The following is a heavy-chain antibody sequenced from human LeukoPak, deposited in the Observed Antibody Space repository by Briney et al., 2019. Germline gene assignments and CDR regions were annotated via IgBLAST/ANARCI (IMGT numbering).Heavy chain of an antibody. V-gene: IGHV4-61*02. CDR1: GGSISSGSYY. Sequence: SETLSFTCTVSGGSISSGSYYWSWIRQPAGKGLEWVGRIYTSGSTNYNPSLKSRVTISVDTSKNQFSLKLSSVTAADTAVYYCARDSGSYFDYWGQGTLVTVSS. D-gene: IGHD1-26*01. CDR3: ARDSGSYFDY. J-gene: IGHJ4*02. CDR2: IYTSGST.